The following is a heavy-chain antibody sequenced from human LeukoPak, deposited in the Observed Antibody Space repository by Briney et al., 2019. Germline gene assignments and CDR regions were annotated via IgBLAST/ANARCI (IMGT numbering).Heavy chain of an antibody. Sequence: SQTLSLTCTVSGGSISSGGYYWSWIRQHPGKGLEWIGYIYYSGRTYYNPSLKSRVTISVDTSKNQFSLKLSSVTAADTAVYCCARNSNKYSGGSPLGAFDIWGQGTMVTVSP. J-gene: IGHJ3*02. CDR1: GGSISSGGYY. CDR3: ARNSNKYSGGSPLGAFDI. V-gene: IGHV4-31*03. CDR2: IYYSGRT. D-gene: IGHD2-15*01.